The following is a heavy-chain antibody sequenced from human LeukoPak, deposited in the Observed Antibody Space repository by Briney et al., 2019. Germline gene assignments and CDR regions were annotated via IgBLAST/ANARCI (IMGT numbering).Heavy chain of an antibody. D-gene: IGHD6-19*01. J-gene: IGHJ4*02. CDR1: GRSFSSYY. CDR2: IYTSGST. Sequence: NTSETLSLTCAVYGRSFSSYYWSWIRQPAGKGLEWIGRIYTSGSTNYNPSLKSRVTMSVDTSKNQFSLKLSSVTAADTAVYYCARDLYSSGWEYYFDYWGQGTLVTVSS. CDR3: ARDLYSSGWEYYFDY. V-gene: IGHV4-4*07.